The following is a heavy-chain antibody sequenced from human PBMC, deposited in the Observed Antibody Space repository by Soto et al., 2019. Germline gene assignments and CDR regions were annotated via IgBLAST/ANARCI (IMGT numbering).Heavy chain of an antibody. CDR3: VKDMKWGGMTTIHYFDS. CDR2: ISSNSDTI. J-gene: IGHJ4*02. Sequence: GGSLRLSCAASGFTIDDYAMHWVRQVPGKGLEWVSGISSNSDTIDYADSVKGRFTISRDNAKNSLFLQMNTLRPEDTALYYCVKDMKWGGMTTIHYFDSWGQGTLVTVSS. V-gene: IGHV3-9*01. CDR1: GFTIDDYA. D-gene: IGHD1-26*01.